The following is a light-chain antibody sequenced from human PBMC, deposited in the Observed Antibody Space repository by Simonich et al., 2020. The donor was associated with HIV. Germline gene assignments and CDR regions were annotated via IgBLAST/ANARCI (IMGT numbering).Light chain of an antibody. CDR2: EVS. CDR1: SSDLGGYNY. J-gene: IGLJ2*01. CDR3: SSYAGSNNVV. V-gene: IGLV2-8*01. Sequence: QSALTQPASVSGSPGQSVTISCTGTSSDLGGYNYVSWYQQNPGKAHKLMIYEVSKRPSGVPDRFSGSKSGNTASLTVSGLQAEDEADYYCSSYAGSNNVVFGGGTKLTVL.